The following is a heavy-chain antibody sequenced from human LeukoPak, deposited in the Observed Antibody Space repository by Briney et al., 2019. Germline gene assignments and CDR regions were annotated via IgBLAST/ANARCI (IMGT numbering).Heavy chain of an antibody. CDR2: IKSKTDDGTT. CDR3: TTGYSNYLRYYYYFYMDV. J-gene: IGHJ6*03. V-gene: IGHV3-15*01. D-gene: IGHD4-11*01. CDR1: GFTFNKAW. Sequence: PGGSLRLSCAASGFTFNKAWMSWVRQAPGKGLEWVDRIKSKTDDGTTDYAAPVKGRFTISRDDLKETLYLQMNSLKTEDTAVYYCTTGYSNYLRYYYYFYMDVWGKGTTVTVSS.